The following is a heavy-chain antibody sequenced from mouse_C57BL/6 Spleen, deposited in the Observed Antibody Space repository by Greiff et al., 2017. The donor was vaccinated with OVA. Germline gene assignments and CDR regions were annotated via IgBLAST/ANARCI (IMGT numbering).Heavy chain of an antibody. CDR3: ARAKLVYYGSSESRYYAMDY. Sequence: QVQLQQSGAELVRPGSSVKLSCKASGYTFTSYWMDWVKQRPGQGLEWIGNIYPSDSETHYNQKFKDKATLTVDKSSSTAYMQLSSLTSEDSAVYYCARAKLVYYGSSESRYYAMDYWGQGTSVTVSS. J-gene: IGHJ4*01. V-gene: IGHV1-61*01. CDR1: GYTFTSYW. D-gene: IGHD1-1*01. CDR2: IYPSDSET.